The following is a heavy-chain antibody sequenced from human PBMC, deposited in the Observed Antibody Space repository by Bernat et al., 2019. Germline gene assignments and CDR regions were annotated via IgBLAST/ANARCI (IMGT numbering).Heavy chain of an antibody. D-gene: IGHD2-15*01. CDR3: ARGFGGCSGGSCYVFGFDP. Sequence: QVQLQESGPGLVKPSGTLSLTCAVSGGSISSSNWWSWVRQPPGKGLEWIGEIYHSGSTNYNPSLKSRVTISVDKSKNQFSLKLSSVTAADTAVYYCARGFGGCSGGSCYVFGFDPWGQGTLVTVSS. CDR1: GGSISSSNW. V-gene: IGHV4-4*02. J-gene: IGHJ5*02. CDR2: IYHSGST.